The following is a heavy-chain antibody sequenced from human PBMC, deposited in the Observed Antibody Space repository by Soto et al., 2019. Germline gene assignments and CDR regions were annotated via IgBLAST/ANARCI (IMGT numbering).Heavy chain of an antibody. V-gene: IGHV3-15*01. Sequence: EVQLVESGGDFVKPGVSLRLSCAASGFTFSKAYMNWVRQAPGKGLEWVGRIKSKTDGGITDYAAPVKGRVTISRDDSKNTLYLQMNSLKTEDTAVYYCLTGGDTGRWPSQHWGQGTLVTVSS. CDR2: IKSKTDGGIT. CDR3: LTGGDTGRWPSQH. J-gene: IGHJ1*01. CDR1: GFTFSKAY. D-gene: IGHD2-15*01.